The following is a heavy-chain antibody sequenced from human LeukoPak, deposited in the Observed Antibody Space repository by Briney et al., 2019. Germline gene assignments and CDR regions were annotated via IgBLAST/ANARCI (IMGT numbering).Heavy chain of an antibody. CDR1: GGSISSSSYY. CDR2: IYYSGST. V-gene: IGHV4-39*01. J-gene: IGHJ4*02. D-gene: IGHD3-22*01. Sequence: SETLSLTCTVSGGSISSSSYYWGWIRQPPGKGLEWIGSIYYSGSTYYNPSLKSRVTMSVDTSKNQFSLKLSSVTAADTAVYYCAESGGDSSGYTDYWGQGTLVTVSS. CDR3: AESGGDSSGYTDY.